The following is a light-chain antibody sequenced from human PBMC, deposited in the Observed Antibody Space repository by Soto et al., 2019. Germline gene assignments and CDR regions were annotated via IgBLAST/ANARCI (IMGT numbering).Light chain of an antibody. CDR2: EDT. CDR1: GSDVGGYDY. J-gene: IGLJ2*01. Sequence: QSALTQPPSASGSPGQSVSISCTGSGSDVGGYDYVSWYQQRPGKAPTLVIYEDTKRPSGVPDRFSGSKSGNTASLTVSGVQDDDEADYYCSSYTDNNDHVLFGGGTKLTVL. CDR3: SSYTDNNDHVL. V-gene: IGLV2-8*01.